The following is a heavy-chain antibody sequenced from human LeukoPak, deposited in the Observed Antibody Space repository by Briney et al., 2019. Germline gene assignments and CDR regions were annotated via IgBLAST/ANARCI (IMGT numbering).Heavy chain of an antibody. D-gene: IGHD3-3*01. CDR1: GFTFSSYS. V-gene: IGHV3-48*01. CDR2: ISSSSSTI. Sequence: PGGSLRLSCAASGFTFSSYSMNWVRQAPGEGLEWVSYISSSSSTIYYADSVKGRFTISRDNAKNSLYLQMNSLRAEDTAVYYCAGAHYYDFWSGQYYFDYWGQGTLVTVSS. CDR3: AGAHYYDFWSGQYYFDY. J-gene: IGHJ4*02.